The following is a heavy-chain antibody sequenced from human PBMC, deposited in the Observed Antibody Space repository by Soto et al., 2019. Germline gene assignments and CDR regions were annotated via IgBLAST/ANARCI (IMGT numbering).Heavy chain of an antibody. V-gene: IGHV1-3*01. CDR3: VRTYYYGSGSYFERPAYDY. CDR2: INAGNGNT. CDR1: GYTFTSYA. D-gene: IGHD3-10*01. Sequence: ASVKVSCKASGYTFTSYAMHLVRQAPGQRLEWMGWINAGNGNTKYSQKFQGRVTITRDTSASTAYMELSSLRSEDTAVYYCVRTYYYGSGSYFERPAYDYCGQRSLVPVSS. J-gene: IGHJ4*02.